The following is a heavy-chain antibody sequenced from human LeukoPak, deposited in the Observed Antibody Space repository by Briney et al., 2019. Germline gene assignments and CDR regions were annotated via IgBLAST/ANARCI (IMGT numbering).Heavy chain of an antibody. D-gene: IGHD6-13*01. J-gene: IGHJ6*02. CDR1: GYSFTSYW. CDR2: IYPGDSDT. CDR3: ARHATLLGIAAAGYLDV. V-gene: IGHV5-51*01. Sequence: GESLKISCKGSGYSFTSYWIGWVRQMPGKGLEWMGTIYPGDSDTRYSPSFQGQVTISADKSISTAYLQWSSLKASDTALYYCARHATLLGIAAAGYLDVWGQGTTVTVSS.